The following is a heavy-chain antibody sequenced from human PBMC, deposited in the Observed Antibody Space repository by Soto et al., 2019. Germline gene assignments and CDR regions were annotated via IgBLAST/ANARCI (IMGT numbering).Heavy chain of an antibody. J-gene: IGHJ4*02. D-gene: IGHD1-26*01. CDR1: GYTFTSYD. Sequence: QVQLVQSGAEVKKPGASVKVSCKASGYTFTSYDVNWVRQATGQGLEWMGWMNPNSGNTGYAQKFQGRVTMTRNTSISTAYMELSSLRSEDTAVYYCARGKSKSGSYSFDYWGQGTLVTVSS. CDR2: MNPNSGNT. V-gene: IGHV1-8*01. CDR3: ARGKSKSGSYSFDY.